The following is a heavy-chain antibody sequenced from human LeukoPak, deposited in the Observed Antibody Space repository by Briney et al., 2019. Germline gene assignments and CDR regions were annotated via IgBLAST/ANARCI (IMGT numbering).Heavy chain of an antibody. CDR3: ARPPSRGYSSSFEY. D-gene: IGHD2-2*03. CDR2: IYPDESNI. J-gene: IGHJ4*02. CDR1: GYSFPTYW. Sequence: GESLKISCKGSGYSFPTYWIAWVRQMPGKGLEWMGIIYPDESNIRYSPSFQGQVTISAAQSISTAYLQWSSLKASDTAMYYCARPPSRGYSSSFEYWGRGTLVTVSS. V-gene: IGHV5-51*01.